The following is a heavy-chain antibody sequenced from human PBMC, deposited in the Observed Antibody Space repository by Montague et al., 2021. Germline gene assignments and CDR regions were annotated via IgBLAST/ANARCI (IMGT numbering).Heavy chain of an antibody. CDR3: ARGLFGTVNGQYSGGWYYFDK. D-gene: IGHD6-19*01. CDR2: INNNGSA. Sequence: SETLSLTCGLSGGSISGYYWAWIRLPPGKGLEWVGNINNNGSARYNPYLTNQVPLSVCTSNNQFFLYLTSVTAADTAMYFCARGLFGTVNGQYSGGWYYFDKWGQGTMVTVSS. CDR1: GGSISGYY. V-gene: IGHV4-34*01. J-gene: IGHJ4*02.